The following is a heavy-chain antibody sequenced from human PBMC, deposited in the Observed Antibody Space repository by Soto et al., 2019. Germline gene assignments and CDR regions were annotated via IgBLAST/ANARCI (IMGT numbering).Heavy chain of an antibody. D-gene: IGHD3-3*01. CDR2: IYYSGST. V-gene: IGHV4-39*01. J-gene: IGHJ6*02. CDR1: GGSISSSSYY. Sequence: SETLSLTCTVSGGSISSSSYYWGWIRQPPGKGLEWIGSIYYSGSTYYNPSLKSRVTISVDTSKNQFSLKLSSVTAADTAVYYRASLRFLEWLSPHYYGMDVWGQGTTVTVSS. CDR3: ASLRFLEWLSPHYYGMDV.